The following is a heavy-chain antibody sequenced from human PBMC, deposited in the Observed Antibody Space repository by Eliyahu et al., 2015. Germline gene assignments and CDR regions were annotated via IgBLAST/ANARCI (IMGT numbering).Heavy chain of an antibody. CDR3: AKESGYSYGWGDY. CDR2: ISGSGGST. V-gene: IGHV3-23*01. D-gene: IGHD5-18*01. J-gene: IGHJ4*02. Sequence: EVQLLESGGGLVQPGGSLRLSCAAXGFTFXSXAXXWVRQAPGXGXEWVSAISGSGGSTYYADSVKGRFTISRDNSKNTLYLQMNSLRAEDTAVYYCAKESGYSYGWGDYWGQGTLVTVSS. CDR1: GFTFXSXA.